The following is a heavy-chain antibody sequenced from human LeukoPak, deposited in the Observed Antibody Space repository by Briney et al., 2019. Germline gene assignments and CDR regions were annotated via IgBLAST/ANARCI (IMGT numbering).Heavy chain of an antibody. D-gene: IGHD6-19*01. CDR1: GGSISSSSYY. V-gene: IGHV4-39*01. CDR2: IYYSGST. J-gene: IGHJ4*02. CDR3: ARQGDSSGWYIRD. Sequence: SETLSLTCTVSGGSISSSSYYWGWIRQPPGKGLEWIGSIYYSGSTYYNSSLKSRVTISVDTSKNQFSLKLSSVTAADTAVYYCARQGDSSGWYIRDWGQGTLVTVSS.